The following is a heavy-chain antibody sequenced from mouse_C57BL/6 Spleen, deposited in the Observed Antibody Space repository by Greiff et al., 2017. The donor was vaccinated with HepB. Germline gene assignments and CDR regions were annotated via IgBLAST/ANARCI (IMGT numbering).Heavy chain of an antibody. CDR2: IDPEDGET. D-gene: IGHD1-1*01. CDR1: GFNIKDYY. Sequence: VQLQQSGAELVKPGASVKLSCTASGFNIKDYYMHWVKQRTEQGLEWIGRIDPEDGETKNAPKFQGKATITADTSSNTAYLQLSSLTSEDTAVYYCARSDYGSRAFAYWGQGTLVTVSA. V-gene: IGHV14-2*01. J-gene: IGHJ3*01. CDR3: ARSDYGSRAFAY.